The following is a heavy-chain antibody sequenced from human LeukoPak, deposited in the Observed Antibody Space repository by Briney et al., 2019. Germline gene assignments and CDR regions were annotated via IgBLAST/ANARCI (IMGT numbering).Heavy chain of an antibody. CDR3: ARSRLFTIFGVVIDY. D-gene: IGHD3-3*01. CDR1: GFSLSTSGVG. J-gene: IGHJ4*02. CDR2: IYLNDDK. Sequence: SGPTLVNPTQTLTLTCTFSGFSLSTSGVGVGWLRQPPGKALEWLALIYLNDDKRSSPSMKRRLTITNDTSKKQVVLTMTNMDPVDTATYYCARSRLFTIFGVVIDYWGQGTLVTVSS. V-gene: IGHV2-5*01.